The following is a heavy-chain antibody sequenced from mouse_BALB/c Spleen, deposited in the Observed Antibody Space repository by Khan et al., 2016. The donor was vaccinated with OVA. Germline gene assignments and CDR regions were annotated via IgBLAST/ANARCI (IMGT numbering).Heavy chain of an antibody. V-gene: IGHV1S81*02. CDR1: GYTFTSYW. Sequence: VKLQESGAELVKAGASVKMSCKASGYTFTSYWMHWVKQRLGQGLEWFAETNPTNGRTYYNEKFKSKATLTVDKSSSTADMLLSGPTFDDSAVYYCARIKKIVATYFDYWGQGTTLTVSS. J-gene: IGHJ2*01. CDR3: ARIKKIVATYFDY. D-gene: IGHD1-1*01. CDR2: TNPTNGRT.